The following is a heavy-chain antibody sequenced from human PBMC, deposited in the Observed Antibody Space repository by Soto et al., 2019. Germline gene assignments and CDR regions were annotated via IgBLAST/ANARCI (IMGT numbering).Heavy chain of an antibody. J-gene: IGHJ6*03. CDR2: IWYDGSNK. CDR1: GFTFSSYG. D-gene: IGHD3-3*01. Sequence: GGSLRLSCAASGFTFSSYGMHWVRQAPGKGLEWVAVIWYDGSNKYYADSVKGRFTISRDNSKNTLYLQMNSLRAEDTAVYYCARAFLEWLSGDYMDVWGKGTTVTVSS. CDR3: ARAFLEWLSGDYMDV. V-gene: IGHV3-33*01.